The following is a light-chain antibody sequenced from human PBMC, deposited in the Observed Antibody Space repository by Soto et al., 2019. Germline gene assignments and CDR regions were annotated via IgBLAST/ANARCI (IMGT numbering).Light chain of an antibody. Sequence: DIEMTQSPSTLSASVGDRVTITCRASQTIRRWLAWYQQRPGKAPKVLISDASTLESGVPARFSGSGSETEFTLTISSLQPEDSATYYCQHYNIDPWTFGQGTKVEIK. V-gene: IGKV1-5*01. CDR3: QHYNIDPWT. CDR1: QTIRRW. J-gene: IGKJ1*01. CDR2: DAS.